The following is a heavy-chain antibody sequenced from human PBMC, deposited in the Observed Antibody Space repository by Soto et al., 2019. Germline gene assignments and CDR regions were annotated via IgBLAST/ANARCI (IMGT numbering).Heavy chain of an antibody. D-gene: IGHD3-22*01. J-gene: IGHJ4*02. CDR2: ISGRGGST. Sequence: WGSLRLSCAASGFTFSNYAMNWVRQAPGKGLEWVSTISGRGGSTYYADSVKGRFTISRGNSKNIRYLQMNSLRAEDTAVYYRAKATMTLVLMRFDSCGKGSLVTVSS. CDR3: AKATMTLVLMRFDS. CDR1: GFTFSNYA. V-gene: IGHV3-23*01.